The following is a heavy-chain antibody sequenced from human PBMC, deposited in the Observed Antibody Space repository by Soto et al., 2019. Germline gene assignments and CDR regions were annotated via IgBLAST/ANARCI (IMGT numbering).Heavy chain of an antibody. J-gene: IGHJ6*02. D-gene: IGHD6-6*01. CDR3: ASHEYSSPYYYYGMDV. CDR1: EVTFSSYW. Sequence: PGGSQRLSCASAEVTFSSYWMSLVRHAPGKGLEWVANIKQDGSEKYYVDSVKGRFTISRDNAKNSLYLQMNSLRAEDTAVYYCASHEYSSPYYYYGMDVWGQGTTVTVSS. V-gene: IGHV3-7*03. CDR2: IKQDGSEK.